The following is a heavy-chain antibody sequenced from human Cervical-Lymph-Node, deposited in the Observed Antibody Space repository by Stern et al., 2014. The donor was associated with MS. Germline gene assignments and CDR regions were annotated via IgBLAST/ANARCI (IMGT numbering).Heavy chain of an antibody. D-gene: IGHD1-26*01. Sequence: VQLVGSGGGVVQPGRSLRLSCAASGFVFRRYALHWVRQAPGKGLEWVALSSYDGRDKYYTDSVKGRFTVSRDNSNNTVDLEMNSLRLEDTAVYYCAKGGSGSYLDWGQGSLVTVSS. J-gene: IGHJ4*02. CDR2: SSYDGRDK. V-gene: IGHV3-30*04. CDR3: AKGGSGSYLD. CDR1: GFVFRRYA.